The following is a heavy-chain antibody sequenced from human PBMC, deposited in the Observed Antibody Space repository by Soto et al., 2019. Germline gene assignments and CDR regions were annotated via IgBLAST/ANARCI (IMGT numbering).Heavy chain of an antibody. D-gene: IGHD2-15*01. CDR2: ISSSSRTI. CDR1: GFTFSSYS. CDR3: ARDKGRSPLDY. J-gene: IGHJ4*02. V-gene: IGHV3-48*01. Sequence: EVQLVESGGGLVQPGGSLRLSCAASGFTFSSYSMNWARQAPGKGLEWISYISSSSRTIYYPDSVKGRSTISRDNAKNSLYLQMNSLRAEDTAVYYCARDKGRSPLDYWGQGTLVTVSS.